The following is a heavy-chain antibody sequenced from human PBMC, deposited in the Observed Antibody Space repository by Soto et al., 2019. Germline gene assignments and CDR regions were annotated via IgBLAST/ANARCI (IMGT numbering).Heavy chain of an antibody. CDR2: TYYSGST. CDR3: ARGAHYYYYGMDV. CDR1: GGSISSGGYY. J-gene: IGHJ6*02. V-gene: IGHV4-31*03. Sequence: SETLSLTCTVSGGSISSGGYYGSWIRQHPGKGLEWIGYTYYSGSTYYNPSLKSRVTISVDTSKNQFSLKLSSVTAADTAVYYCARGAHYYYYGMDVWGQGTTVTVS.